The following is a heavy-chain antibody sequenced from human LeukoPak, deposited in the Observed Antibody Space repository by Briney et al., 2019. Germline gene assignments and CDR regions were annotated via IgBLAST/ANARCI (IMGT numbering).Heavy chain of an antibody. D-gene: IGHD4-11*01. V-gene: IGHV3-30*18. J-gene: IGHJ4*02. Sequence: GGSLRLSCAASGFTFSSYGMHWVRQAPGKGLEWVAVISYDGSNKYYADSVKGRSTISRDNSKNTLYLQMNSLRAEDTAVYYCAKDPGDYSNYGYFDYWGQGTLVTVSS. CDR3: AKDPGDYSNYGYFDY. CDR2: ISYDGSNK. CDR1: GFTFSSYG.